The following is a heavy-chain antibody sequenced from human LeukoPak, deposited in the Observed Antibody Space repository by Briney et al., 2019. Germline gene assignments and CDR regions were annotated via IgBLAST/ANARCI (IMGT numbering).Heavy chain of an antibody. CDR3: ARGPYSSSSEWFDP. CDR1: GGSISRYY. CDR2: IYTSGST. D-gene: IGHD6-6*01. V-gene: IGHV4-4*07. J-gene: IGHJ5*02. Sequence: PSETLSLTCTVSGGSISRYYWSWIRQPAGKGLEWLGRIYTSGSTNYNPSLKSRVPMSVDTYKNQFSLKLRSVTVADTAVYYCARGPYSSSSEWFDPWGQGTLVTVSS.